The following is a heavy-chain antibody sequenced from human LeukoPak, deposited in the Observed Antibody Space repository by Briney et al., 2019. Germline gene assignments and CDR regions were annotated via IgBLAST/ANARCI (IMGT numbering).Heavy chain of an antibody. Sequence: PGGSLRLSCAASGFTFNSYAMTWVRQAPAKGLEWVSAISGSGDSTYYADSVRGRFTISRDNSKNTLYLQMNSLRAEDTAVYYCAKDHIVATIGTYYFDYWGQGTLVTVSS. J-gene: IGHJ4*02. CDR3: AKDHIVATIGTYYFDY. CDR2: ISGSGDST. V-gene: IGHV3-23*01. CDR1: GFTFNSYA. D-gene: IGHD5-12*01.